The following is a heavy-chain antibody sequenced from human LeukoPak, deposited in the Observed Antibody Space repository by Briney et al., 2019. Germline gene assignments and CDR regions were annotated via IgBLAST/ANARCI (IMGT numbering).Heavy chain of an antibody. CDR3: ARDVQPYGSGSYYTYYYGIDV. CDR1: RLTLRGCK. Sequence: ADSRLTLRGCKSKWSPHAPRKRREGVSYISSSGSTIYYAAPVKGRFTISRANAKNSVYLQMNSLRAEDTAVYYCARDVQPYGSGSYYTYYYGIDVWGKGTTVTVSS. CDR2: ISSSGSTI. J-gene: IGHJ6*04. V-gene: IGHV3-48*03. D-gene: IGHD3-10*01.